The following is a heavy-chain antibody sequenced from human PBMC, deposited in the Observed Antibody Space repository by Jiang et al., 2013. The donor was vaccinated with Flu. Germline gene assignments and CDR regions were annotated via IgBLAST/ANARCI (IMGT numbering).Heavy chain of an antibody. CDR3: AKGRDYYGSGSYYYYYGMDV. CDR1: GFTFSSYA. V-gene: IGHV3-23*01. J-gene: IGHJ6*02. CDR2: ISGSGGST. D-gene: IGHD3-10*01. Sequence: GLVQPGGSLRLSCAASGFTFSSYAMSWVRQAPGKGLEWVSAISGSGGSTYYADSVKGRFTISRDNSKNTLYLQMNSLRAEDTAVYYCAKGRDYYGSGSYYYYYGMDVWGQGTTVTVSS.